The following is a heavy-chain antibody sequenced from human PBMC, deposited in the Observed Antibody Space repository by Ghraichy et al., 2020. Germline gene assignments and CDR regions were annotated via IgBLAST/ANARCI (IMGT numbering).Heavy chain of an antibody. CDR1: GFSFSAYW. Sequence: GGSLRLSCAASGFSFSAYWMSWVRQAPGKGLEWVSSIGPDGSEKQYVDSVKGRFTISRDNAKNSVFLQMNSLRAEDTAVYYCARLSVTVTTYWGQGALVTVSS. CDR3: ARLSVTVTTY. CDR2: IGPDGSEK. J-gene: IGHJ4*02. D-gene: IGHD4-17*01. V-gene: IGHV3-7*03.